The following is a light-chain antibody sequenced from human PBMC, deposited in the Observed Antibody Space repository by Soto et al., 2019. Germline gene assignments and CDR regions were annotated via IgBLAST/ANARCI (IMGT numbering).Light chain of an antibody. V-gene: IGKV3-15*01. CDR3: QQYNNWPPIT. Sequence: EIMMTQSPATLSVSPGERATLSCRASQSVSSNLAWYQQKPGQAPRLPIYGASTRANGIPARFSGSGSGTEFTLTIRSLQSEDFAVYYCQQYNNWPPITFGQGTRLEIK. CDR1: QSVSSN. CDR2: GAS. J-gene: IGKJ5*01.